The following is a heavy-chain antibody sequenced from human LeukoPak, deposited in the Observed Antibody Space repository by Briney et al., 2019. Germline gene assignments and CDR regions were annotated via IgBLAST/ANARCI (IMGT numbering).Heavy chain of an antibody. Sequence: GGSLRLSCAASGFTFSDYYMSWIRQAPGKGLEWVSSISSSSSYIYYADSVKGRFTISRDNAKNLLYLQMNSLRAEDTAVYYCARISSSRGSGYSYGLLGYWGQGTLVTVSS. CDR1: GFTFSDYY. CDR2: ISSSSSYI. D-gene: IGHD5-18*01. V-gene: IGHV3-11*06. J-gene: IGHJ4*02. CDR3: ARISSSRGSGYSYGLLGY.